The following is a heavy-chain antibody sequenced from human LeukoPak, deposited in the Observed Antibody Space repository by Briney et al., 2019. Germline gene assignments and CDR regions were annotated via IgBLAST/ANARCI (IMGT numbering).Heavy chain of an antibody. V-gene: IGHV1-18*04. CDR3: ASGGQWATTFDY. J-gene: IGHJ4*02. Sequence: ASVKVSCKASGYTFTSYYMHWVRQAPGQGLEWMGWISAYNGNTNYAQKLQGRVTMTTDTSTSTAYMELRSLRSDDTAVYYCASGGQWATTFDYWGQGTLVTVSS. CDR1: GYTFTSYY. CDR2: ISAYNGNT. D-gene: IGHD1-26*01.